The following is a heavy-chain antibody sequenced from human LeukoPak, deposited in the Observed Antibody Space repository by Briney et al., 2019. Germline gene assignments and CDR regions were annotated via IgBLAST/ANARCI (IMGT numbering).Heavy chain of an antibody. CDR1: LGCLSGYF. Sequence: PSVTVSLPRAVCLGCLSGYFWRWIRQPPARGLAWIGEINHSGSTNYNPSLKSRVTISVDTSKNQFSLKLSSVTAADTAVYYCARRFEVVIHYFDYWGQGTLVTVSS. CDR2: INHSGST. CDR3: ARRFEVVIHYFDY. V-gene: IGHV4-34*01. J-gene: IGHJ4*02. D-gene: IGHD3-3*01.